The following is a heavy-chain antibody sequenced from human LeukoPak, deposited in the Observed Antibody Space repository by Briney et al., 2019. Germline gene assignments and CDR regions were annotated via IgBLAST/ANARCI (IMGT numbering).Heavy chain of an antibody. CDR1: GYTFTCYY. Sequence: GASVKVSCKASGYTFTCYYMHWVRQAPGQGLEWMGWINPNSGGTNYAQKFQGRVTMTRDTSISTAYMGLSRLRSDDTAVYYCARDSDYGDYGDYWGQGTLVTVSS. V-gene: IGHV1-2*02. D-gene: IGHD4-17*01. J-gene: IGHJ4*02. CDR2: INPNSGGT. CDR3: ARDSDYGDYGDY.